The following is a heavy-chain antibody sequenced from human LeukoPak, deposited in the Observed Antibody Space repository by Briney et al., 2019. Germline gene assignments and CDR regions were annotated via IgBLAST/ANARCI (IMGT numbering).Heavy chain of an antibody. CDR3: ARVWSSGYTKDY. V-gene: IGHV3-48*04. D-gene: IGHD3-22*01. CDR2: ISSSSSTI. Sequence: GGSLRLSCAASGFTFSSYSIDGVRQAPGKGREWLSYISSSSSTIYFADSVKGRFTISRDNAKNSAYLHMNSLRAEDTAVYYCARVWSSGYTKDYWGQGTLVTVS. J-gene: IGHJ4*02. CDR1: GFTFSSYS.